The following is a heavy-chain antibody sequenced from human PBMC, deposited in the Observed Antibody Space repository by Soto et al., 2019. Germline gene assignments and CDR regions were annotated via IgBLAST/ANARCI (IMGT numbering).Heavy chain of an antibody. CDR3: ARSKAYCGGDCLYYFDY. D-gene: IGHD2-21*02. CDR1: GGSISSGGYY. Sequence: QVQLQESGPGLVTPSQTLSLTCTVSGGSISSGGYYWSWIRQHPGKGLEWIGYIYYSGSTYYNPSLKSRVTISVDTSKNQFSLKLSSVTAADTAVYYCARSKAYCGGDCLYYFDYWGQGTLVTVSS. CDR2: IYYSGST. V-gene: IGHV4-31*03. J-gene: IGHJ4*02.